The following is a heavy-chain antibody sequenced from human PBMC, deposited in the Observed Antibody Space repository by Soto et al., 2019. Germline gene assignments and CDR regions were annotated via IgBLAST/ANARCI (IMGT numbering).Heavy chain of an antibody. Sequence: GGSLRLSCAASGFTFSNYAMNWVRQAPGKGLEWVSYISSSGSTIYYADSVKGRFTISRDNAKNSLYLQMNSLRAEDTAVYYCASGSSSWYSKLFDYWGQGTLVTVSS. V-gene: IGHV3-48*04. CDR3: ASGSSSWYSKLFDY. CDR2: ISSSGSTI. J-gene: IGHJ4*02. CDR1: GFTFSNYA. D-gene: IGHD6-13*01.